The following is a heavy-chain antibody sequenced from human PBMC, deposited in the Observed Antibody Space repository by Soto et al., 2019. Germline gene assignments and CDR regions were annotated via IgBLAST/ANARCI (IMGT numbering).Heavy chain of an antibody. V-gene: IGHV3-13*05. CDR1: GFTFRNYD. CDR2: ISAAGDP. J-gene: IGHJ6*01. Sequence: EVQLVESGGGLVQPGGSLRLSCDASGFTFRNYDMHWVRQGTGKGLEWVSGISAAGDPDYADSVEGRFTLSRENAQNSFFLQMKSLRVGDTAVYYCARTDREFYGMDVWGQGTTVIVSS. CDR3: ARTDREFYGMDV.